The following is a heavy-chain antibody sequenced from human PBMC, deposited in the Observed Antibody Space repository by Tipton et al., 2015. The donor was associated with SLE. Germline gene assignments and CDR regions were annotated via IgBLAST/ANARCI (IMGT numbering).Heavy chain of an antibody. D-gene: IGHD1-1*01. CDR3: ARDSREGTGYYYYYYMDV. CDR1: GASISSYY. V-gene: IGHV4-59*01. Sequence: TLSLTCSVSGASISSYYWSWIRQPPGKGLEWIGYIYYSGSTNYNPSLKSRVTISVDTSKNQFSLKLSSVTAADTAVYYCARDSREGTGYYYYYYMDVWGKGTTVTVSS. CDR2: IYYSGST. J-gene: IGHJ6*03.